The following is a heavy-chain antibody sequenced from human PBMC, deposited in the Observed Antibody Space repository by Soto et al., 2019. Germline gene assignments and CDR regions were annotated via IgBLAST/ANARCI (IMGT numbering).Heavy chain of an antibody. CDR3: ARAHYYYGMDV. CDR2: IYQSGSS. V-gene: IGHV4-30-2*01. Sequence: SETLSLTCGVSGGSISSGGYSWSWIRQPPGKGLEWIGYIYQSGSSYYNPSLKSRVTISIDRSKNQFSLKLSSVTAADTAMYYCARAHYYYGMDVWGQGTTVTVSS. CDR1: GGSISSGGYS. J-gene: IGHJ6*01.